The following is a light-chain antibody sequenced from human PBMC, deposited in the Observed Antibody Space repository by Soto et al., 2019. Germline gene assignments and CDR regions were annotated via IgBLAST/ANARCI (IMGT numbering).Light chain of an antibody. Sequence: QSALTQPASVCGSPGQSFTISCTGTIRDICNYNYVSWYQHHPGKAPKLMIYEVTSRPSGVSDRFSGSKSGITASLSISGLQPEDEADYFCASYRSATTLVVFGTGTKVTVL. J-gene: IGLJ1*01. CDR2: EVT. CDR3: ASYRSATTLVV. V-gene: IGLV2-14*01. CDR1: IRDICNYNY.